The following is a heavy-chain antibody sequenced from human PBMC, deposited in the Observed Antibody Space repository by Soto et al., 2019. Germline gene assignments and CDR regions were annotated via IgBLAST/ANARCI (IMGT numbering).Heavy chain of an antibody. CDR1: GYTFTGYY. V-gene: IGHV1-2*04. Sequence: GASVKVSCKASGYTFTGYYMHWVRQAPGQGLEWMGWINPNSGGTNYAQKFQGWVTMTRDTSISTAYMELSRLRSDDTAVYYCARFGDDRDGYNIPFDYWGQGTLVTVSS. J-gene: IGHJ4*02. D-gene: IGHD3-16*01. CDR3: ARFGDDRDGYNIPFDY. CDR2: INPNSGGT.